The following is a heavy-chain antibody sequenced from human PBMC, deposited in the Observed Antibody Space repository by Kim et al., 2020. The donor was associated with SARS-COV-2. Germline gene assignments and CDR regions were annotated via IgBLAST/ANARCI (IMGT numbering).Heavy chain of an antibody. CDR2: IYHSGST. Sequence: SETLSLTCAVSGGSISSSNWWSWVRQPPGKGLEWIGEIYHSGSTNYNPSLKSRVTISVDKSKNQFSLKLSSVTAADTAVYYCARDRARGDYILGRYGMDVWGQGTTVTISS. CDR3: ARDRARGDYILGRYGMDV. CDR1: GGSISSSNW. V-gene: IGHV4-4*02. J-gene: IGHJ6*02. D-gene: IGHD4-17*01.